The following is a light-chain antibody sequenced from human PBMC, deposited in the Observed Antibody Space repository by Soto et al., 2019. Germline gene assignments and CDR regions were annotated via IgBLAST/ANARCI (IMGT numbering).Light chain of an antibody. Sequence: QSSLTQPASVSGSPGQSITISCTGTSSEDGGYNYVSWYQQHPGKTPKLMIYDVSNRPSGVSNRFSGSKSGNTASLTISGLQAEDEADYYCSSYTSSSTLYVFGTGTKVTVL. V-gene: IGLV2-14*01. J-gene: IGLJ1*01. CDR1: SSEDGGYNY. CDR3: SSYTSSSTLYV. CDR2: DVS.